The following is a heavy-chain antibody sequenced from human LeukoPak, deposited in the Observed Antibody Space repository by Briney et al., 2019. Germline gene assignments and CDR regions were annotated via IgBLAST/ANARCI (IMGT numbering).Heavy chain of an antibody. Sequence: SETLSLTCAVYGGSFSGYYWSWIRQPPGKGLEWIGEINHNGSTNYNPSLKSRVTISVDTSKNQFSLKLSSVTAADTAVYYCARGPNLAAIDDYWGQGTLVTVSS. D-gene: IGHD2-15*01. V-gene: IGHV4-34*01. CDR1: GGSFSGYY. CDR3: ARGPNLAAIDDY. CDR2: INHNGST. J-gene: IGHJ4*02.